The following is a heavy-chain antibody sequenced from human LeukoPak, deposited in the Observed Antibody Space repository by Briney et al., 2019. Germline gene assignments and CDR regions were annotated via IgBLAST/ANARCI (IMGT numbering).Heavy chain of an antibody. J-gene: IGHJ6*02. CDR3: ARNYDSSGYYYDWYYYGMDV. CDR2: ISAYNGNT. CDR1: GYAFTSDG. V-gene: IGHV1-18*01. Sequence: ASVKVSCNTPGYAFTSDGISWTRQAPGQGLEWMGWISAYNGNTNYAQKLQGRVTMTTDTSTSTAYMELRSLRSDDTAVYYCARNYDSSGYYYDWYYYGMDVWGQGTMVTVSS. D-gene: IGHD3-22*01.